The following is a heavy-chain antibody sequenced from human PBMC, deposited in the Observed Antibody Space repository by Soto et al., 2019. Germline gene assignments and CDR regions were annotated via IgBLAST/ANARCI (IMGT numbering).Heavy chain of an antibody. CDR3: ARGSAYCSGGSCYSGVYYYYYYGMDV. V-gene: IGHV1-69*01. J-gene: IGHJ6*02. CDR2: IIPIFGTA. D-gene: IGHD2-15*01. CDR1: GGTFSSYA. Sequence: QVQLVQSGAEVKKPGSSVKVSCKASGGTFSSYAISWVRQAPGQGLECMGGIIPIFGTANYAQKFQGRVTITADESTSTAYMELSSLRSEDTAVYYCARGSAYCSGGSCYSGVYYYYYYGMDVWGQGTTVTVSS.